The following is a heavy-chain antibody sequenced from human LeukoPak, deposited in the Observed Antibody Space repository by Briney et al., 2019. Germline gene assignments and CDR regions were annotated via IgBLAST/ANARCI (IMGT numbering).Heavy chain of an antibody. D-gene: IGHD2-21*02. J-gene: IGHJ3*02. CDR2: IYSGGST. Sequence: GGSLRLSCAASGFTVSSNYMSWVRQAPGKGLEWVSVIYSGGSTYYADSVKGQFTISRDNSKNTLYLQMNSLRAEDTAVYYCAREVHLRGSRVYCGGDCSGAFDIWGQGTMVTVSS. CDR3: AREVHLRGSRVYCGGDCSGAFDI. CDR1: GFTVSSNY. V-gene: IGHV3-53*01.